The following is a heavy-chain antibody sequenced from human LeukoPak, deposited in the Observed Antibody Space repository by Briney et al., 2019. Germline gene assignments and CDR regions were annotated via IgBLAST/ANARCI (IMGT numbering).Heavy chain of an antibody. CDR3: ARDSRFGELLGVFDP. CDR1: GGSISSSSYY. CDR2: IYYSGST. J-gene: IGHJ5*02. D-gene: IGHD3-10*01. Sequence: SETLSLTCTVSGGSISSSSYYWGWIRQPPGKGLEWIGTIYYSGSTFYNPSLKSRVTISVDTSKNQFSLKLSSVTAADTAVYYCARDSRFGELLGVFDPWGQGTLVTVSS. V-gene: IGHV4-39*07.